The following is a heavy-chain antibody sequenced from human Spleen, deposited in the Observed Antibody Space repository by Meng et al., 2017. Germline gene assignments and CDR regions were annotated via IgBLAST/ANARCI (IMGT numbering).Heavy chain of an antibody. J-gene: IGHJ4*02. D-gene: IGHD1-26*01. CDR3: ARPSVVGATFDY. Sequence: VQLVESGAEVKKPGSSVKVSCKDSGGTFSSYAISWVRQAPGQGLEWMGWINAGNGNTKYSQKFQGRVTITRDTSASTAYMELSSLRSEDTAVYYCARPSVVGATFDYWGQGTLVTVSS. CDR2: INAGNGNT. CDR1: GGTFSSYA. V-gene: IGHV1-3*01.